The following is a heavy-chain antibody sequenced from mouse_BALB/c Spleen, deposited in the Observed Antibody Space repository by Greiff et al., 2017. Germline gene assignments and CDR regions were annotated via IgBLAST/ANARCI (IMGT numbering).Heavy chain of an antibody. Sequence: EVKLMESGGGLVKPGGSLKLSCAASGFTFSSYAMSWVRQTPEKRLEWVASISSGGSTYYPDSVKGRFTISRDNARNILYLQMSSLRSEDTAMYYCARGGDGYYPYAMDYWGQGTSVTVSS. D-gene: IGHD2-3*01. J-gene: IGHJ4*01. CDR3: ARGGDGYYPYAMDY. CDR2: ISSGGST. V-gene: IGHV5-6-5*01. CDR1: GFTFSSYA.